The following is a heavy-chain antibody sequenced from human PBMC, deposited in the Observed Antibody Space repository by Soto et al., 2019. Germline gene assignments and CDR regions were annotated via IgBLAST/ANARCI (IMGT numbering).Heavy chain of an antibody. Sequence: PGGSLRLSCAASGFTFSSYAMSWVRQAPGKGLEWVSAISGSGGSTYYADSVKGRFTISRDNSKNTLYLQMNSLGAEDTAVYYCAKDFDYYDSSGYSQNHYWGQGTLVTVSS. CDR2: ISGSGGST. D-gene: IGHD3-22*01. J-gene: IGHJ4*02. CDR1: GFTFSSYA. CDR3: AKDFDYYDSSGYSQNHY. V-gene: IGHV3-23*01.